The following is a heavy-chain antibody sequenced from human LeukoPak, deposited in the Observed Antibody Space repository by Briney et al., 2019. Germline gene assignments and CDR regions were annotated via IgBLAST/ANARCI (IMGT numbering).Heavy chain of an antibody. CDR3: ARLYSSSWYTTEAHIDY. CDR1: GYTFTGYY. J-gene: IGHJ4*02. D-gene: IGHD6-13*01. Sequence: ASVKVSCKASGYTFTGYYMHWVRQAPGQGLEWMGWMNPNSGNTGYAQKFQGRVTMTRNTSISTAYMELSSLRSEDTAVYYCARLYSSSWYTTEAHIDYWGQGTLVTVSS. V-gene: IGHV1-8*02. CDR2: MNPNSGNT.